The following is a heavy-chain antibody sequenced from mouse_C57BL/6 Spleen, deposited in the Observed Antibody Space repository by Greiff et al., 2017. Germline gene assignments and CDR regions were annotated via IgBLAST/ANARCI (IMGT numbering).Heavy chain of an antibody. D-gene: IGHD1-1*01. J-gene: IGHJ4*01. CDR1: GYTFTSYW. V-gene: IGHV1-52*01. CDR3: ARRGSSHYYAMDY. CDR2: IDPSDSET. Sequence: VQLQQPGAELVRPGSSVKLSCKASGYTFTSYWMHWVKQRPIQGLEWIGNIDPSDSETHYNQKFKDKATLTEDKSSSTAYMQLSSLTSDGSAVYYCARRGSSHYYAMDYWGQGTSVTVSS.